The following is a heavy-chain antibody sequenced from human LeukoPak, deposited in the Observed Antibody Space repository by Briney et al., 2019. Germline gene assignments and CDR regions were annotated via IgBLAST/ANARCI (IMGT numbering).Heavy chain of an antibody. Sequence: GGSLRLSCAASGFTFSSYSMNWVRQAPGKGLEWVSSISSSSSYIYYADSVKGRFTISRDNAKNSLYLQMNSLRAEDTAVYYCARDHYYDSSGYYSPIDYWGQGTLVTVSS. V-gene: IGHV3-21*01. CDR3: ARDHYYDSSGYYSPIDY. CDR2: ISSSSSYI. D-gene: IGHD3-22*01. CDR1: GFTFSSYS. J-gene: IGHJ4*02.